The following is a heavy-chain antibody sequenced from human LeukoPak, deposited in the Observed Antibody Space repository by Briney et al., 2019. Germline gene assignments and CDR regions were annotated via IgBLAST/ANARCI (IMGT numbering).Heavy chain of an antibody. V-gene: IGHV3-21*01. CDR2: ITSSSTYI. CDR3: ARNADPSGKYPDY. Sequence: GGSLRLSCAASGFTFSSYTMNWVRQAPGMGLEWVSFITSSSTYIYYADSLKGRFTISRDNAKNSLYLQMNSLRAEDTALYYCARNADPSGKYPDYWGQGTLVTVSS. J-gene: IGHJ4*02. CDR1: GFTFSSYT. D-gene: IGHD1-26*01.